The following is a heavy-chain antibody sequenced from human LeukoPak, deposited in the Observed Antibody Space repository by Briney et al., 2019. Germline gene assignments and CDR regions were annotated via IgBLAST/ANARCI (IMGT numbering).Heavy chain of an antibody. Sequence: WVRQPPGKGLEWIGSIYYSGSTYYNPSLKSRVTISVDTSKNQFSLKLSSVTAADTAVYYCARQPLYSSSWPFDYWGQGTLVTVSS. V-gene: IGHV4-39*01. CDR3: ARQPLYSSSWPFDY. D-gene: IGHD6-13*01. CDR2: IYYSGST. J-gene: IGHJ4*02.